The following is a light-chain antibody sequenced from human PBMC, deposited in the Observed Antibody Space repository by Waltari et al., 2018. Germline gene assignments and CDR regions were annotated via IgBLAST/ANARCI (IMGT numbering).Light chain of an antibody. CDR3: HQTYTSPHT. V-gene: IGKV1-39*01. Sequence: DIQLTQSPSSLSASVGDRVIITCRASQSISTYLNWYQQIPGKAPILLIYGTSNLHSGVPSRFRGGGSGTDFTLTISSLLPEDFATYYCHQTYTSPHTFGQGTKLEIK. CDR1: QSISTY. J-gene: IGKJ2*01. CDR2: GTS.